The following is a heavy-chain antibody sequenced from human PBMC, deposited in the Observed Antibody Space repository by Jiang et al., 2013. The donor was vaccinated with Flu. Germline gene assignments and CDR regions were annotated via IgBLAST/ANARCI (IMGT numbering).Heavy chain of an antibody. D-gene: IGHD3-3*01. J-gene: IGHJ6*03. Sequence: GESLRISCQGSGYKFTNYWISWVRQMPGKGLEWVGRIDPSDSYTNYSPSFRGHVTISVDRSNTTAYLQWSSLKASDTAIYYCARLFGVVSPKTDYYYYYYMDVWGKGTTVTVSS. CDR1: GYKFTNYW. CDR3: ARLFGVVSPKTDYYYYYYMDV. CDR2: IDPSDSYT. V-gene: IGHV5-10-1*01.